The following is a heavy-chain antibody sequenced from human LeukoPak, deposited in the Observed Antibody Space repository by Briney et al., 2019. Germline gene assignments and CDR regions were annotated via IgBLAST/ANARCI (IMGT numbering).Heavy chain of an antibody. J-gene: IGHJ4*02. Sequence: SETLSLTCTVSDGSISTYYWSWIRQPPGKGLEWIGYIYYSGTTNYNPSLKSRVTISVDTSKNQFSLKLSSVTAADTAVYYCARGVYIAAAQYGYWGQGTLVSVSS. CDR2: IYYSGTT. CDR1: DGSISTYY. D-gene: IGHD6-13*01. CDR3: ARGVYIAAAQYGY. V-gene: IGHV4-59*12.